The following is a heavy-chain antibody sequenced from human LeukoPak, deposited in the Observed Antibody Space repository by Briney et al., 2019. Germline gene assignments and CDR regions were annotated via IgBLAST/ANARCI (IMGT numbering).Heavy chain of an antibody. CDR1: GFTFSSYS. V-gene: IGHV3-21*04. J-gene: IGHJ6*02. CDR2: ISSSSSYI. CDR3: ARAHNTRGMDV. Sequence: GGSLRLSCAASGFTFSSYSMNWVRQAPGKGLEWVSSISSSSSYIYYADSVKGRFTISRDNAKNSLYLQMNSLRAEDTALYHCARAHNTRGMDVWGQGTTVTVSS. D-gene: IGHD2-2*01.